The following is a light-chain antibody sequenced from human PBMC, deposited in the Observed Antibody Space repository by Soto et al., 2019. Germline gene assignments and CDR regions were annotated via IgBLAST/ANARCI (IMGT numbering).Light chain of an antibody. CDR1: SSDVGSYNL. CDR2: EVS. J-gene: IGLJ3*02. V-gene: IGLV2-23*02. Sequence: QSALTQPASVSGSPGQSITISCTGTSSDVGSYNLVSWYQQHPGKAPKLIISEVSKRPSGISDRFSGSKSGSTASLTISGLQAEDEADYYCCSYAGTSTHSVFGGGTKVTVL. CDR3: CSYAGTSTHSV.